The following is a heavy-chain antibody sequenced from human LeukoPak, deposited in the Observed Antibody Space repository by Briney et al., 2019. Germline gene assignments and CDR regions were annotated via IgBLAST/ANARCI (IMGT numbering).Heavy chain of an antibody. CDR2: ISYDGSNR. Sequence: GGSLRLSCAASGFTFSSYVMNWVRQAPGKGLEWVSVISYDGSNRYYADSVKGRFTISRDNSKNTLYLQMNSLRAEDTAVYYCAGDGTSYCGGDCYQGYWGQGTLVTVSS. CDR1: GFTFSSYV. V-gene: IGHV3-30-3*01. D-gene: IGHD2-21*02. CDR3: AGDGTSYCGGDCYQGY. J-gene: IGHJ1*01.